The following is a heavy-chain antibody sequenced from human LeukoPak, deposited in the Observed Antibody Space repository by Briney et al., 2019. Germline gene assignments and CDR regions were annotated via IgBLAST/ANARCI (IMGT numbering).Heavy chain of an antibody. Sequence: PGGSLRLSCAASRFIFSTYSMSWVRQAPGKGPEWVSSISDGGTNTYYADSVKGRFTISRDNSKNTLSLQMNNLRDEDTAVYYCAKDAGAVTGRRAGFDYWGQGTLVTVSS. D-gene: IGHD6-19*01. CDR2: ISDGGTNT. CDR3: AKDAGAVTGRRAGFDY. J-gene: IGHJ4*02. CDR1: RFIFSTYS. V-gene: IGHV3-23*01.